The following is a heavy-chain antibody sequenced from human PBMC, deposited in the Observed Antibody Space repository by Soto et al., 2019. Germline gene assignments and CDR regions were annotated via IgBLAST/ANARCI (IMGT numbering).Heavy chain of an antibody. D-gene: IGHD3-22*01. CDR1: GFTFSSYA. CDR2: ISGSGGST. Sequence: GGSLRLSCAASGFTFSSYAMSWVRQAPGKGLEWVSVISGSGGSTHYADSVKGRSTISRDNSKNTLHLQVNNLRGEDTAVYYCAKEADISGYYPDYWGQGTQVTVSS. V-gene: IGHV3-23*01. CDR3: AKEADISGYYPDY. J-gene: IGHJ4*02.